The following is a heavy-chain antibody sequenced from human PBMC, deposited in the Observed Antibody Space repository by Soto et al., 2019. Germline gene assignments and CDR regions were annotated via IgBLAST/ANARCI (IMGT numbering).Heavy chain of an antibody. D-gene: IGHD2-15*01. J-gene: IGHJ4*02. CDR2: IDWDDDK. Sequence: SGPTLVNPTQTLTLTCTFSGFSLSTSGMRVGWIRQPPGKALEWLARIDWDDDKFYNTSLKTRLTISKDSSKNQVVLTMTNMDPVDTATYYCARMFHRSGGTCPFDYWGQGALVTVSS. CDR3: ARMFHRSGGTCPFDY. CDR1: GFSLSTSGMR. V-gene: IGHV2-70*04.